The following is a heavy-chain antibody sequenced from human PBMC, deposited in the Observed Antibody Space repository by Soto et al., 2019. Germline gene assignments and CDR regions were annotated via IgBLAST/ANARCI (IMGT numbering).Heavy chain of an antibody. J-gene: IGHJ4*02. CDR2: ITGIGDST. Sequence: GSLRLSCVASGFTFSNYAMSWVRQAPGKGLEWVSGITGIGDSTYYADSVKGRFTISRDNSKNTLFLQMNGLKDGDTAVYYCAKDGNVRSYYYYFDQWGQGTQVTVSS. V-gene: IGHV3-23*01. D-gene: IGHD3-10*01. CDR3: AKDGNVRSYYYYFDQ. CDR1: GFTFSNYA.